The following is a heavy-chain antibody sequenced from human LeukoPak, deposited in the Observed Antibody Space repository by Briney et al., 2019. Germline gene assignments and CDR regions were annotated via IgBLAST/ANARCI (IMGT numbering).Heavy chain of an antibody. CDR3: ATERACGSSSCVAYYFDS. J-gene: IGHJ4*02. Sequence: GGSLRLSCAASGVTLSNAGMDWVRQAPGQGLEWVSSISASGTYIWYADSVKGRFTISRDNAKSSLYLQMDSLRAEDTAVYYCATERACGSSSCVAYYFDSWGQGTLVTVSS. V-gene: IGHV3-21*01. CDR1: GVTLSNAG. CDR2: ISASGTYI. D-gene: IGHD2-2*01.